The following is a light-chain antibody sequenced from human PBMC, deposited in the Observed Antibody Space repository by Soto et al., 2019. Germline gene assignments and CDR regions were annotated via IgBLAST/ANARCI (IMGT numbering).Light chain of an antibody. V-gene: IGLV2-14*01. J-gene: IGLJ1*01. CDR2: EVS. CDR1: STDVGGYDH. Sequence: QSALTQPASVSESPGQSITISCIGTSTDVGGYDHVSWYQQHPGKAPKVIISEVSNRPSGVSTRFFGSKSGNTASLTISGLQAEDEADYFCTSPTPGSLYVFGTGTKLTVL. CDR3: TSPTPGSLYV.